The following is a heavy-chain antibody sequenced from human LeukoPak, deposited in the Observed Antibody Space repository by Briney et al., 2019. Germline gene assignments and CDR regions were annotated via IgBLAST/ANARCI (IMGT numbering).Heavy chain of an antibody. D-gene: IGHD6-13*01. CDR2: ISWNSGSI. CDR3: AKDLSAPGGAY. Sequence: PGRSLRLSCAASGFTFDDYAMHWVRQAPGKGLEWVSGISWNSGSIGYADSVKGRFTISRDNAKNSLYLQMNSLRAEDTALYYCAKDLSAPGGAYWGQGTLVTVSS. J-gene: IGHJ4*02. CDR1: GFTFDDYA. V-gene: IGHV3-9*01.